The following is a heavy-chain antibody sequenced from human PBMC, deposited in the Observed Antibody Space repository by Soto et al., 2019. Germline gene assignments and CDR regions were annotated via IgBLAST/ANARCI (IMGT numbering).Heavy chain of an antibody. Sequence: AGGSLRLSCAASGFTFSSYGMHWVRQAPGKGLEWVAVISYDGSNKYYADSVKGRFAISRDNSKNTLYLQMNSLRAEDTAVYYCAKDLYSSGSDFDYWGQGTLVTVSS. D-gene: IGHD6-19*01. CDR2: ISYDGSNK. V-gene: IGHV3-30*18. CDR3: AKDLYSSGSDFDY. CDR1: GFTFSSYG. J-gene: IGHJ4*02.